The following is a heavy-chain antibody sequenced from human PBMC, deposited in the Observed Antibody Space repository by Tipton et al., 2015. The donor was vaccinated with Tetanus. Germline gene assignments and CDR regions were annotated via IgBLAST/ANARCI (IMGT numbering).Heavy chain of an antibody. CDR3: VTNWGSVNFGLDV. D-gene: IGHD7-27*01. CDR1: GRAFSGHY. J-gene: IGHJ6*02. CDR2: IHPSGST. Sequence: TLSLTCAVYGRAFSGHYWTWIRQAPGKGLEWIGEIHPSGSTNYNASLRGRVTMSVDLTRKHVFLRMTSVTAADTAVYYCVTNWGSVNFGLDVWGQGTTVTVSS. V-gene: IGHV4-34*01.